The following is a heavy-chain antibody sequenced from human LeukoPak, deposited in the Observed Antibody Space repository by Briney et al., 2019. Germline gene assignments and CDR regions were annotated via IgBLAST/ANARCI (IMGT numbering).Heavy chain of an antibody. CDR3: ASLVVTATYFDY. CDR1: GGSFSGYY. V-gene: IGHV4-34*01. Sequence: SETLSLTCAVYGGSFSGYYWSWVRQPPGKGLEWIGEINHSGSTNYNPSLKSRVTISVDTSKNQFSLKLSSVTAADTAVYYCASLVVTATYFDYWGQGTLVTVSS. D-gene: IGHD2-21*02. CDR2: INHSGST. J-gene: IGHJ4*02.